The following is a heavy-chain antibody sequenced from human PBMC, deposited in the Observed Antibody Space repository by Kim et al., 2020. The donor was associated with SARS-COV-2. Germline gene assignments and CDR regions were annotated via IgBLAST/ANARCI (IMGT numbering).Heavy chain of an antibody. CDR1: GYTLTELS. V-gene: IGHV1-24*01. Sequence: ASVKVSCKVSGYTLTELSMHWVRQAPGKGLEWMGGFDPEDGETIFAQKFQGRVTMTEDTSTDTAYMELSSLRSEDTAVYYCATDLAYGSGSGRSFDYWGQGTLVTVSS. CDR3: ATDLAYGSGSGRSFDY. D-gene: IGHD3-10*01. J-gene: IGHJ4*02. CDR2: FDPEDGET.